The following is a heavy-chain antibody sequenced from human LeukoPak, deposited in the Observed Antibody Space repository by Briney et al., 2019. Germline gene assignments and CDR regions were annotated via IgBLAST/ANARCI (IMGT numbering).Heavy chain of an antibody. CDR2: ISAYNGNT. V-gene: IGHV1-18*01. D-gene: IGHD6-19*01. J-gene: IGHJ4*02. Sequence: GASVKVSCKASGGTFSSYAISWVRQAPGQGLEWMGWISAYNGNTNYAQRLQGRVTMTTDTSMSTAYMELRSLRSDDTAVYYCARDKGVEQWLVRNYFDYWGQGTLVTVSS. CDR3: ARDKGVEQWLVRNYFDY. CDR1: GGTFSSYA.